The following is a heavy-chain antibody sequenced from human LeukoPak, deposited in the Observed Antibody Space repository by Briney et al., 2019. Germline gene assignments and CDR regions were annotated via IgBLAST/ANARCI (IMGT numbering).Heavy chain of an antibody. V-gene: IGHV1-18*01. CDR2: ISAYNGNA. J-gene: IGHJ4*01. CDR3: ARDGYDILTGYKLDY. CDR1: GYTFMKYG. D-gene: IGHD3-9*01. Sequence: GASVKVSCKTSGYTFMKYGIIWVRQAPGQGPEWMGWISAYNGNAKYAQNVQDRLTMTIDTSTNTVYMELRSLRSDDTAVYYCARDGYDILTGYKLDYWGQEPWSPSPQ.